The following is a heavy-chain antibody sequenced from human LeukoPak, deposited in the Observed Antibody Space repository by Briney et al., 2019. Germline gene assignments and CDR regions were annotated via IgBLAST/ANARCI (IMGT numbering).Heavy chain of an antibody. CDR3: AKGNGYSYGRYYFDY. J-gene: IGHJ4*02. Sequence: GGSLRLSCAASGFTFSSYAMGWVRQAPGKGLEWVSAITASGGNTYYADSVKGRFTISRDNSKNTLYLQVNSLRAEDTAVHYCAKGNGYSYGRYYFDYWGQGTLVTVSS. D-gene: IGHD5-18*01. V-gene: IGHV3-23*01. CDR2: ITASGGNT. CDR1: GFTFSSYA.